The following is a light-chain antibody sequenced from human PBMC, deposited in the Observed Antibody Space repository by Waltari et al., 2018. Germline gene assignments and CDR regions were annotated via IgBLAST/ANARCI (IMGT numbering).Light chain of an antibody. CDR1: QSLLSSSNNKNS. CDR3: QQYYTSPLT. CDR2: WAS. Sequence: IVMTQSPDSLGVSLGERATINCRSSQSLLSSSNNKNSLAWYQQKPGQPPGLLMYWASLWESGVPERFSGSGSATDFTLTISSLQAEDVAVYYCQQYYTSPLTFGGGTKVEIK. J-gene: IGKJ4*01. V-gene: IGKV4-1*01.